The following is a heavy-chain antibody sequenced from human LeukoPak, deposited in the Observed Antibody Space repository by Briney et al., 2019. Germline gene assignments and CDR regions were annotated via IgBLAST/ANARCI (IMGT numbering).Heavy chain of an antibody. D-gene: IGHD6-19*01. CDR2: ITESGDSA. CDR3: ARINGWSGIDY. J-gene: IGHJ4*02. Sequence: PGGSLRLSCVASGFTFSRSPMSWVRQAPGKGLEWVSAITESGDSAYYADSVKGRFTISRDNPENTLFLQMNSLRAEDTAIYYCARINGWSGIDYWGQETLATVSP. V-gene: IGHV3-23*01. CDR1: GFTFSRSP.